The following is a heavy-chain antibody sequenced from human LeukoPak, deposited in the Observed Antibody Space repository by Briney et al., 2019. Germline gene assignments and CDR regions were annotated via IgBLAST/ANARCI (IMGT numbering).Heavy chain of an antibody. J-gene: IGHJ6*02. D-gene: IGHD6-19*01. V-gene: IGHV3-23*01. Sequence: GGSLRLSCAASGFTFSSYAMSWVRQAPGKGLEWVSAISGSGGSTYYADSVKGRFTISRDNYKNTLYLQMNSLRAEDTAVYYCAKDGASGYSSGWYYYYGMDVWGQGTTVTVSS. CDR3: AKDGASGYSSGWYYYYGMDV. CDR2: ISGSGGST. CDR1: GFTFSSYA.